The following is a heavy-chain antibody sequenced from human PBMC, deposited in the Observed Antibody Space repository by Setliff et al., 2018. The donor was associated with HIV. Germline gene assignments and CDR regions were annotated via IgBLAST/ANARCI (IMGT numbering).Heavy chain of an antibody. CDR1: GRSIDDSY. Sequence: SETLSLTCSVSGRSIDDSYWSWIRQSPGKGLEWIGYIYTSGSTHYNPSLKSRVTISVDTSKNQFSLKLSSVTAADTAVYYCVGGLRSRSQGHFDYWGQGTLVTVSS. D-gene: IGHD5-12*01. J-gene: IGHJ4*02. V-gene: IGHV4-4*09. CDR2: IYTSGST. CDR3: VGGLRSRSQGHFDY.